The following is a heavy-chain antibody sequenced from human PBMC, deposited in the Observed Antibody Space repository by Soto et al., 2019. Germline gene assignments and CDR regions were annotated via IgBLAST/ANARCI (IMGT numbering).Heavy chain of an antibody. CDR3: AHRTTTVNWWFDP. CDR2: IYWYDDK. V-gene: IGHV2-5*01. CDR1: GFSLTTSVGG. D-gene: IGHD4-17*01. J-gene: IGHJ5*02. Sequence: QITLKESGPTLVKPTQTLTLTCTFSGFSLTTSVGGVGWIRQPPGKALKWLGRIYWYDDKRYSPSMKSRLTITNDTSKNQVVRTMTNMDPADTAIYFCAHRTTTVNWWFDPWGQGTLVTVSS.